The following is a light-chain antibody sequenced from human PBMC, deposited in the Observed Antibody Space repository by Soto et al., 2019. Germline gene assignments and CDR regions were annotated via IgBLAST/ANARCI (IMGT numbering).Light chain of an antibody. J-gene: IGLJ1*01. CDR3: QSYDSSLIGSHV. V-gene: IGLV1-40*01. CDR1: SSKIGAGYD. Sequence: QSVLTQPPSVSGAPGQRVTISCTGSSSKIGAGYDVHWYQQLPGTAPKLLIYGNSNRPSGVPDRFSGSKSGTSASLAITGLQAEVEADYYSQSYDSSLIGSHVFVTVTKVPAL. CDR2: GNS.